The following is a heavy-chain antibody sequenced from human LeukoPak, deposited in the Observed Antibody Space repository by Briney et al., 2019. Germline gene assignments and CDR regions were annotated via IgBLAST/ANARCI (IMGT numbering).Heavy chain of an antibody. CDR2: IYYSGST. CDR1: GGSISSSSYY. J-gene: IGHJ4*02. Sequence: PSETLSLTCTVSGGSISSSSYYWGWIRQPPGRGLEWIGSIYYSGSTYYNPSLKSRVTISVDTSKNQFSLKLSSVTAADTAVYYCARRLGPEFGEKNWGQGTLVTVSS. V-gene: IGHV4-39*07. CDR3: ARRLGPEFGEKN. D-gene: IGHD3-10*01.